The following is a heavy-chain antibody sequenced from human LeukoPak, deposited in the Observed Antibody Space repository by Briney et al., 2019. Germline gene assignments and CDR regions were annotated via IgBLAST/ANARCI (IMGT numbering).Heavy chain of an antibody. D-gene: IGHD6-19*01. Sequence: GRSLRLSCAASGFTFSSYAMHWVRQAPGKGLEWVAVISYDGSNKYYADSVKGRFTISRDNSKNTLYLQMNSLRAEDTAVYYCAGSDDESYSSGWYWFDPWGQGTLVTVSS. CDR3: AGSDDESYSSGWYWFDP. J-gene: IGHJ5*02. CDR1: GFTFSSYA. V-gene: IGHV3-30-3*01. CDR2: ISYDGSNK.